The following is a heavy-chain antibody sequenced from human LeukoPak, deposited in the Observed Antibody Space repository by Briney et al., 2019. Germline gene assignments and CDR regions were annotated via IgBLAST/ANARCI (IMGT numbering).Heavy chain of an antibody. CDR3: ARESHGDYVRGSYGMDV. D-gene: IGHD4-17*01. J-gene: IGHJ6*02. CDR1: GGSFSGYY. CDR2: ITHSGST. V-gene: IGHV4-34*01. Sequence: SETLSLTCAVYGGSFSGYYWSWIRQPPGKGLEWIGEITHSGSTNYNPSLKSRVTISVDTSKNQFSLKLSSVTAADTAVYYCARESHGDYVRGSYGMDVWGQGTKVTVSS.